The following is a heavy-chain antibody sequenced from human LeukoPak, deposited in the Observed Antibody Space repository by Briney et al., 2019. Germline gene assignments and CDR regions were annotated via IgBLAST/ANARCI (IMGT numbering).Heavy chain of an antibody. CDR2: IYYSGST. J-gene: IGHJ4*02. Sequence: SQTLSLTCTVPGGSISSGGYYWSWIRQHPGKGLEWIGYIYYSGSTYYNPSLKSRVTISVDTSKNQFSLKLSSVTAADTAVYYCARVKSGITMVRGVLGFYFDYWGQGTLVTVSS. CDR1: GGSISSGGYY. CDR3: ARVKSGITMVRGVLGFYFDY. V-gene: IGHV4-31*03. D-gene: IGHD3-10*01.